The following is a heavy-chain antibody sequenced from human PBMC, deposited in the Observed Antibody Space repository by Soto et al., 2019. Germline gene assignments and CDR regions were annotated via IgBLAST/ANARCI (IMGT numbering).Heavy chain of an antibody. V-gene: IGHV3-7*03. CDR2: IKQDGSEK. D-gene: IGHD6-13*01. Sequence: EVQLVEYGGGLVQPGGSLRLSCVASGLMFRNHWMSWVRQAPGEGLEWVANIKQDGSEKYYEDPVKGRFTISRDNAKNLLYLQMNSLRADDTAVYYCTTLSSTWPTGGDYWGQGTLVTVSS. CDR1: GLMFRNHW. CDR3: TTLSSTWPTGGDY. J-gene: IGHJ4*02.